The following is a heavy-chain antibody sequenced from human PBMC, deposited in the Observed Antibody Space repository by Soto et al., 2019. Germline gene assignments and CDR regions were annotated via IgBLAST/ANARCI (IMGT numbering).Heavy chain of an antibody. D-gene: IGHD3-16*02. CDR1: GYTSTNYG. CDR3: ARDIGGTALGCFDP. J-gene: IGHJ5*02. CDR2: ISAYNGDT. Sequence: ASVKVSCKASGYTSTNYGISWVRQAPGQGLEWMGWISAYNGDTNYAQKLQGRVTMTTDTSTSTAYMELRSLRSDDTAVYYCARDIGGTALGCFDPWSQGTLVTVSS. V-gene: IGHV1-18*01.